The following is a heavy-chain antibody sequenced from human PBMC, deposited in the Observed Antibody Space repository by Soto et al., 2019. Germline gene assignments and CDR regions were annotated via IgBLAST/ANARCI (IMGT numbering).Heavy chain of an antibody. J-gene: IGHJ6*02. CDR3: ARGPRPIRYTVTRYYYYYGMDV. V-gene: IGHV4-34*01. CDR1: AGSFSGYY. Sequence: SETLSLTCAVYAGSFSGYYWSWIRQPPGKGLEWIGEINHSGSTNHNPSLKSRVTISVDTSKNQFSLKLSSVTAADTAVYYCARGPRPIRYTVTRYYYYYGMDVWGQGTTVTVSS. D-gene: IGHD4-17*01. CDR2: INHSGST.